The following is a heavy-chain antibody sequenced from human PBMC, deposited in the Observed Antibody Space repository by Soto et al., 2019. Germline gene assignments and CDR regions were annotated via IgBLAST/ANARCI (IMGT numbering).Heavy chain of an antibody. CDR2: IYHSGST. Sequence: SETLSLTCAVSGGSISSSNWWSWVRQPPGRGLEWIGEIYHSGSTNYSPSLKSRVTISVDKSKNQFSLKLSSVTAADTAVYYCATTNYYGSGSFWFDPWCEGTLVTVSS. CDR1: GGSISSSNW. D-gene: IGHD3-10*01. CDR3: ATTNYYGSGSFWFDP. V-gene: IGHV4-4*02. J-gene: IGHJ5*02.